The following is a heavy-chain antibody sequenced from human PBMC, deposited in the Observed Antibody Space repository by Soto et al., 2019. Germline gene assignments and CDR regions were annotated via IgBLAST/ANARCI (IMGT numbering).Heavy chain of an antibody. CDR3: ARAELLPFFDY. D-gene: IGHD1-26*01. CDR2: IYYSGST. Sequence: SETLSLTCTVSGGSISSYYWSWIRQPPGKGLEWIGYIYYSGSTNYNPSLKSRVTISVDTSKNQFSLKLSSVTAADTAVYYCARAELLPFFDYWGQGTLVTVSS. V-gene: IGHV4-59*01. J-gene: IGHJ4*02. CDR1: GGSISSYY.